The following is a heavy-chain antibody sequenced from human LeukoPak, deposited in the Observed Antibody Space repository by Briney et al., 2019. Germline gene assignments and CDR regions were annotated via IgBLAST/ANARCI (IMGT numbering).Heavy chain of an antibody. J-gene: IGHJ5*01. CDR1: GGSISSSNW. D-gene: IGHD2-15*01. CDR2: IYYSGST. CDR3: ASAKVVAATHWIDS. Sequence: SETLSLTCAVSGGSISSSNWWSWVRQPPGKGLEWIGSIYYSGSTYYSPSLKTRVTVSVDTSKNQFSLKVSSVTAADTAVYYCASAKVVAATHWIDSWGQGTLVIVSS. V-gene: IGHV4-39*01.